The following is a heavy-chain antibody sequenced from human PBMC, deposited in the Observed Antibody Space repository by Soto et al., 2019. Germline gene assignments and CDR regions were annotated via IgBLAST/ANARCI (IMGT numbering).Heavy chain of an antibody. CDR2: IIPILGIA. V-gene: IGHV1-69*02. Sequence: ASVKVSCKAPVGTFSSYTISCVRQAPGQGLEWMGRIIPILGIANYAQKFQGRVTITANKSTSTAYMELSSLRSEDTAVYYCSFHLPDYYYYHLAVWGKGTTVTGSS. D-gene: IGHD3-3*02. CDR1: VGTFSSYT. CDR3: SFHLPDYYYYHLAV. J-gene: IGHJ6*03.